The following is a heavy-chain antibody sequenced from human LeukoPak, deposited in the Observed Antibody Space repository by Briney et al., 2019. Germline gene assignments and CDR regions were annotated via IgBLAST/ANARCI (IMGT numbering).Heavy chain of an antibody. Sequence: ASVKVSCKASGYTFTGYYIHWVRRAPAQGLEWMGWINPNSGGTNYAQNFQGRVTMSRDTSINTAYMELSRLTSDDTAMYYCARVGSGSSYNGAFDIWGQGTVVTVSS. V-gene: IGHV1-2*02. CDR1: GYTFTGYY. D-gene: IGHD3-10*01. CDR2: INPNSGGT. CDR3: ARVGSGSSYNGAFDI. J-gene: IGHJ3*02.